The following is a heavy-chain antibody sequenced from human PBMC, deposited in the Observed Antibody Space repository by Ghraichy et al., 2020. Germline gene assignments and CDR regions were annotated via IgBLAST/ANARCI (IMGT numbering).Heavy chain of an antibody. D-gene: IGHD3-3*01. V-gene: IGHV3-7*01. CDR1: GFTFSSYW. CDR2: IKQDGSKK. J-gene: IGHJ3*02. CDR3: ARDPGGITSFGVVIWGAFDI. Sequence: GESLNISCAASGFTFSSYWMSLVRQAPGKGLEWGANIKQDGSKKDYVDSVQGRFTISRDNAKHSLYLQMNSLSGEDTAVYYCARDPGGITSFGVVIWGAFDIWGQGTMVTVSS.